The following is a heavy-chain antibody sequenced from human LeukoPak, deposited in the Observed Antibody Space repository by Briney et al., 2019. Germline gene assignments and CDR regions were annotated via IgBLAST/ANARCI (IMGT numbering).Heavy chain of an antibody. D-gene: IGHD6-13*01. CDR1: DFTVSNTY. Sequence: TGGSLRLSCAASDFTVSNTYMTWVRQAPGKGLEWVAVIWYDGSNKYYADSVKGRFTISRDNSKNTLYLQMNSLRAEDTAVYYCARERRSIAASYGMDVWGQGTTVTVSS. J-gene: IGHJ6*02. V-gene: IGHV3-33*08. CDR3: ARERRSIAASYGMDV. CDR2: IWYDGSNK.